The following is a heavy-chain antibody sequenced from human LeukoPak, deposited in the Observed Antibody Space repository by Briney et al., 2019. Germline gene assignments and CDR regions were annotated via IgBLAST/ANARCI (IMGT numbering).Heavy chain of an antibody. J-gene: IGHJ4*02. V-gene: IGHV3-64*01. D-gene: IGHD5-12*01. CDR1: RSTFSSYG. Sequence: GGSLRLSCAASRSTFSSYGMHWVRQAPGKGLEYVSAISSNGGSTYYANPVKGRFTISRDNSKNTLYLQMGSLRAEDMAVYYCARAGYSGYDSPLFAFDYWGQGTLVTVSS. CDR2: ISSNGGST. CDR3: ARAGYSGYDSPLFAFDY.